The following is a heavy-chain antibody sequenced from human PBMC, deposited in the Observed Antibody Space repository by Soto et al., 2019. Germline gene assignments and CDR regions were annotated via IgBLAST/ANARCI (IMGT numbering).Heavy chain of an antibody. D-gene: IGHD6-19*01. Sequence: ESGGGVVQPGRSLRLSCAASGFTFSSYGMHWVRQAPGKGLEWVAVISYDGSNKYYADSVKGRFTISRDNSKNTLYLQMNSRRAEDTAVYYCAKGEWLVRYYYGMDVWGQGTTVTVSS. CDR1: GFTFSSYG. V-gene: IGHV3-30*18. J-gene: IGHJ6*02. CDR3: AKGEWLVRYYYGMDV. CDR2: ISYDGSNK.